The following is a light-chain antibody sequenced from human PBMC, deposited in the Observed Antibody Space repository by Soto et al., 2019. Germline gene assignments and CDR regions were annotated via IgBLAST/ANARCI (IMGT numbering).Light chain of an antibody. V-gene: IGKV1-5*03. J-gene: IGKJ1*01. CDR1: QNIDNW. Sequence: DVQMTQSPSTLSASVGDRVTITCRASQNIDNWLAWYQQKPRKAPKLLIYKASTLERGVPSRFSGSGSGTESTLTISSLQPDDFATYYCQQYNSMGTFGQGTKVEIK. CDR3: QQYNSMGT. CDR2: KAS.